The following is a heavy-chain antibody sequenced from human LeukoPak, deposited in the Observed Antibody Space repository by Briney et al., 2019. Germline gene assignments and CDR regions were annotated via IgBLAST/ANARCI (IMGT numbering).Heavy chain of an antibody. Sequence: PGGSLRLSCAASGFTFSSYWMSWVRQGPGKGLEWVANIKQDGSEKYYVDSVKGRFTISRDNAKNSLYLQMNSLRAEDTAVYYCARDKTTVVTEYYFDYWGQGTLVTVSS. V-gene: IGHV3-7*03. D-gene: IGHD4-23*01. CDR3: ARDKTTVVTEYYFDY. CDR1: GFTFSSYW. CDR2: IKQDGSEK. J-gene: IGHJ4*02.